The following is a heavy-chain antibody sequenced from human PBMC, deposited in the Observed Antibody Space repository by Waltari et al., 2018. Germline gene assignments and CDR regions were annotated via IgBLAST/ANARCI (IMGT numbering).Heavy chain of an antibody. D-gene: IGHD2-15*01. CDR2: VAPEDGET. CDR1: GYTFTDYY. V-gene: IGHV1-69-2*01. J-gene: IGHJ5*02. Sequence: EVQLVQSGAEVKKPGATVKISCKVSGYTFTDYYMHWVQQAPGKGLEWMGLVAPEDGETIYAEKFQGRVTITADTSTDTAYMELSSLRSEDTAVYYCATGTLGIAATLTRVDWFDPWGQGTLVTVSS. CDR3: ATGTLGIAATLTRVDWFDP.